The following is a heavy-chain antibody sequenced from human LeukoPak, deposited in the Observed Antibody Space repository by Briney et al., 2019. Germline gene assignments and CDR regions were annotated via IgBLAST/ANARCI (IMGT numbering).Heavy chain of an antibody. V-gene: IGHV4-34*01. CDR3: AREDIVVVVAAGSQYNWFDP. D-gene: IGHD2-15*01. Sequence: PSESLSLTCAVYGGSFSGYYWSWIRQPPGKGLEWIGEINHRGSTNYNPSLKSRVTISVDTSKNQFSLKLSSVTAADTAVYYCAREDIVVVVAAGSQYNWFDPWGQGTVVIVSS. J-gene: IGHJ5*02. CDR2: INHRGST. CDR1: GGSFSGYY.